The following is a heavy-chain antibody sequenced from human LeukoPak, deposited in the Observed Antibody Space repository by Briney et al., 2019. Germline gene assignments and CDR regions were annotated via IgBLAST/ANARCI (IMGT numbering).Heavy chain of an antibody. D-gene: IGHD5-12*01. CDR1: GFTVSSNY. J-gene: IGHJ4*02. CDR3: ARPYSGYVDC. CDR2: IYSGGST. Sequence: PGGALRLSCAASGFTVSSNYTSWVRQAPGKGLEWVSAIYSGGSTYYADSVKGRFTISRDNSKNTLYLQMNSLRAEDTAVYYCARPYSGYVDCWGQGTLVTVSS. V-gene: IGHV3-66*04.